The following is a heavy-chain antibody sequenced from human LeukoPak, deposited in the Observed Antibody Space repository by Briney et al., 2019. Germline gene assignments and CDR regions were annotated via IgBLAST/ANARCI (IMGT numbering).Heavy chain of an antibody. CDR3: ARGEDSSSWNKGAFDY. CDR2: ISSSSSYI. J-gene: IGHJ4*02. CDR1: GFTFSSYS. Sequence: GGSLRLSCAASGFTFSSYSMNWVRQAPGKGLEWVSSISSSSSYIYYADSVKGRFTISRDNAKNSLYLQMNSLRAEDTAVYYCARGEDSSSWNKGAFDYWGQGTLVTVSS. D-gene: IGHD6-13*01. V-gene: IGHV3-21*01.